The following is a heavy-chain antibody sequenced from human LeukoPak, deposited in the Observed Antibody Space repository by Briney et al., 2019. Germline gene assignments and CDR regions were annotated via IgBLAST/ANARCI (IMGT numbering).Heavy chain of an antibody. CDR3: TTTNPFY. J-gene: IGHJ4*02. CDR1: GFTFSGSA. CDR2: IKSKTDGGTT. V-gene: IGHV3-15*01. Sequence: PGGSLRLSCAASGFTFSGSAMHWVRQASGKGLEWVGRIKSKTDGGTTDYAAPVKGRFTISRDDPKNTLYLQMNSLKIEDTAVYYCTTTNPFYWGQGTLVTVSS.